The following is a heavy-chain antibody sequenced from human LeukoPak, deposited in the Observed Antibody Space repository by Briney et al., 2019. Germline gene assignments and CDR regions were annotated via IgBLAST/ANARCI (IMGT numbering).Heavy chain of an antibody. CDR2: IKSKTDGGTT. CDR1: GFTFSNAW. V-gene: IGHV3-15*01. CDR3: TTDSWRVVAFDY. D-gene: IGHD2-15*01. J-gene: IGHJ4*02. Sequence: GGSLRLSCAASGFTFSNAWMSWVRQAPGKGLEWVGRIKSKTDGGTTDYAAPVKGRFTISRDDSKNTLYLQMNSLKTEDTAVYYCTTDSWRVVAFDYWGQGPLVTVAS.